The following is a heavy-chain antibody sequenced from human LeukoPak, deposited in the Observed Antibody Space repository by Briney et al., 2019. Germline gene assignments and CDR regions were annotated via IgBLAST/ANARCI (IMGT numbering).Heavy chain of an antibody. CDR2: IYTSGST. V-gene: IGHV4-61*02. Sequence: SETLSLTCTVSGGSISSGSYYWTWIRQPAGKGLEWIGRIYTSGSTNYNPSLKSRVTISVETSKNQFSLKLSSVTAADTAVYYCARDYRDGYNYEWFDPWGQGTLVTVSS. J-gene: IGHJ5*02. CDR1: GGSISSGSYY. CDR3: ARDYRDGYNYEWFDP. D-gene: IGHD5-24*01.